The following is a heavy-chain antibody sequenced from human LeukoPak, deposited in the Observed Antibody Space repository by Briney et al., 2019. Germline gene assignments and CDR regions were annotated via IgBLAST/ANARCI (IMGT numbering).Heavy chain of an antibody. V-gene: IGHV4-34*01. CDR2: VNHIRNT. CDR3: ARLVVPYSLWSQSWLGPFDY. J-gene: IGHJ4*02. CDR1: AESISGFY. Sequence: SETLSLTCVVYAESISGFYWTWIRQPPGKGLEWIGEVNHIRNTNYNPSLKSRVTVSLDMSKNQFSLKLSSVTAADTAVYYCARLVVPYSLWSQSWLGPFDYWGQGTLVTVSS. D-gene: IGHD3-22*01.